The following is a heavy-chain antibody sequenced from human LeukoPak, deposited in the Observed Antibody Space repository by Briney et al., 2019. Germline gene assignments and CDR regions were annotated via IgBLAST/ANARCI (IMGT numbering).Heavy chain of an antibody. Sequence: PETLSLTCAVYGGSFSGYYWSWIRQPPGKGLEWIGEINHSGSTNYNPSLKSRVTISVGTSKNQFSLKLSSVTAADTAVYYCAGRRYNYVWGSYRQTPIDYWGQGTLVTVSS. CDR2: INHSGST. V-gene: IGHV4-34*01. CDR3: AGRRYNYVWGSYRQTPIDY. J-gene: IGHJ4*02. CDR1: GGSFSGYY. D-gene: IGHD3-16*02.